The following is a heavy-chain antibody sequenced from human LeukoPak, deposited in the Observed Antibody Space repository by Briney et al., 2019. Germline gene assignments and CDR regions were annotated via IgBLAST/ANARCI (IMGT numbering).Heavy chain of an antibody. J-gene: IGHJ6*04. CDR3: ASLVRGVQYYYGMDV. V-gene: IGHV4-34*01. CDR1: GGSFSGYY. Sequence: PSETLSLTCAVYGGSFSGYYWSWIRQPPGKGLKWIGEINHSGSTNYNPSLKSRVTISVDTSKNQFSLKLSSVTAADTAVYYCASLVRGVQYYYGMDVWGKGTTVTVSS. CDR2: INHSGST. D-gene: IGHD3-10*01.